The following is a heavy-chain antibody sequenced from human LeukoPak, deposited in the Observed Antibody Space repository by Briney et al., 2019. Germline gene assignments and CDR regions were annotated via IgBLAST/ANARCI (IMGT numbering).Heavy chain of an antibody. J-gene: IGHJ4*02. Sequence: ASVKVSCKASGYAFTSYYIYRLRQAPGQGPEWMGIISPNGGSTSYAQKFQGRVTIARDTSTSTVYMELSSLKSEDTAVYYCARYVRVTDYDICYWGQGTLVTVSS. CDR2: ISPNGGST. V-gene: IGHV1-46*01. CDR1: GYAFTSYY. CDR3: ARYVRVTDYDICY. D-gene: IGHD3-16*01.